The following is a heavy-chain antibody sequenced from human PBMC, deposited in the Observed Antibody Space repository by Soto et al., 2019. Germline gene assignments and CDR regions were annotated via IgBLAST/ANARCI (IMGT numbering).Heavy chain of an antibody. CDR2: FDPEDGET. Sequence: ASVKVSCKVSGYTLTEFSMHWVRQAPGKGLEWMGGFDPEDGETIYAQKFQGRVTMTEDTSTDTAYMELSSLRSEDTAVYYCATADLYGDYFDYWGQGTLVTVSS. V-gene: IGHV1-24*01. CDR3: ATADLYGDYFDY. CDR1: GYTLTEFS. D-gene: IGHD4-17*01. J-gene: IGHJ4*02.